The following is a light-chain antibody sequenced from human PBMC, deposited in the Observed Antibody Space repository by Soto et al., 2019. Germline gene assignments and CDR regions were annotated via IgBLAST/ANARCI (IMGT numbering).Light chain of an antibody. CDR2: DAS. CDR1: ETVSSY. CDR3: LNRMNWPLT. J-gene: IGKJ5*01. Sequence: DIVLTHSPVTLSFSPWYIATLSCRASETVSSYLLWYQQKPGQDPRLLIYDASERATGIPARFSGSGSETDFTLTISSLEPEDFGVYYCLNRMNWPLTFGQGTRLEIK. V-gene: IGKV3-11*01.